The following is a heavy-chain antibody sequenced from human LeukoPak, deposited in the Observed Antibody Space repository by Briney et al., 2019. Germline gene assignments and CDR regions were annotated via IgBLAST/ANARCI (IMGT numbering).Heavy chain of an antibody. CDR2: ISYDGSNK. CDR1: GFTFSSYA. V-gene: IGHV3-30*04. CDR3: ARDPTPDIVVVVAANRHY. D-gene: IGHD2-15*01. J-gene: IGHJ4*02. Sequence: GRSLRLSCAASGFTFSSYAMHWVRQAPGKGLEWVAVISYDGSNKYYADSVKGRFTISRDNSKNTLYLQMNGLRAEDMAVYYCARDPTPDIVVVVAANRHYWGQGTLVTVSS.